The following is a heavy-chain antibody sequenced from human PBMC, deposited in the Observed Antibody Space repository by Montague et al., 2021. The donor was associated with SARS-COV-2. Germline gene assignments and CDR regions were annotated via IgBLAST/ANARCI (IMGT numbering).Heavy chain of an antibody. J-gene: IGHJ6*02. D-gene: IGHD3/OR15-3a*01. V-gene: IGHV4-34*12. Sequence: SETLSLTCAVYGESYNPWGQSFNNYHWSWIRQSQGKGLEWIGDIKRGDTKYNPSLKSRVTISADTAKKEFSLMLTAVTAADTAVYYCARRPAPLLHLAWSQRYFDYYGLDVWGQGTAVIVS. CDR3: ARRPAPLLHLAWSQRYFDYYGLDV. CDR1: GESYNPWGQSFNNYH. CDR2: IKRGDT.